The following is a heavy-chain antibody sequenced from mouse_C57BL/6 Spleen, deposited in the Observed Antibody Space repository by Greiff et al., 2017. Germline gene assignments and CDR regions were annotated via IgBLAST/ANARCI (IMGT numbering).Heavy chain of an antibody. V-gene: IGHV5-17*01. CDR2: ISSGSSTI. CDR3: ASSYGSSLWFAY. CDR1: GFTFSDYG. D-gene: IGHD1-1*01. Sequence: EVKLMESGGGLVKPGGSLKLSCAASGFTFSDYGMHWVRQAPEKGLEWVAYISSGSSTIYYADTVKGRFTISRDNAKNTLFLQMTSLRSEDTAMYYCASSYGSSLWFAYWGQGTLVTVSA. J-gene: IGHJ3*01.